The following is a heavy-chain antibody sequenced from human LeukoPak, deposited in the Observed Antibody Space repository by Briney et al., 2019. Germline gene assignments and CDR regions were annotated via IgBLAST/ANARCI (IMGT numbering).Heavy chain of an antibody. Sequence: PGRSLRLSCAASGFTFSSYAMHWVRQAPGKGLEWVAVISYDGSNKYYADSVKGRFTISRDNSKNTLYLQMNSLRAEDTAVYYCARGAGSHTYYYYYMDVWGKGTTVTISS. CDR1: GFTFSSYA. V-gene: IGHV3-30*04. J-gene: IGHJ6*03. D-gene: IGHD6-19*01. CDR2: ISYDGSNK. CDR3: ARGAGSHTYYYYYMDV.